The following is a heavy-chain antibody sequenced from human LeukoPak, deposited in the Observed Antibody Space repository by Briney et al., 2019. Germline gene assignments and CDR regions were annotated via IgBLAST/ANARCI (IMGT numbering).Heavy chain of an antibody. CDR1: GASFSGSY. V-gene: IGHV4-34*01. CDR2: INPRGST. Sequence: SETLSLTCAVYGASFSGSYWSWIRQPPGKGLEWIGEINPRGSTNYNPSLKSRVTISVDTSKNQVSLRLTSVTAADTAVYYCARDHGSSGCLYWGQGNLVTVSP. J-gene: IGHJ4*02. D-gene: IGHD6-19*01. CDR3: ARDHGSSGCLY.